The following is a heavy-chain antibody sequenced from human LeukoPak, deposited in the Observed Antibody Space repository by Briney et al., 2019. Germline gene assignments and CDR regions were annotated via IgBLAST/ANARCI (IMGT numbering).Heavy chain of an antibody. J-gene: IGHJ4*02. CDR3: AKSSRQYRGGVDY. CDR1: GFTLSSYA. Sequence: GGSLRLSCVASGFTLSSYAMSWVRQAPGKGLEWVSTVSGSADSTYYADSVKGRFTISRDSSKSTLYLQMNSLRAEDTAVYYCAKSSRQYRGGVDYWGQGILVTVSS. CDR2: VSGSADST. D-gene: IGHD5-12*01. V-gene: IGHV3-23*01.